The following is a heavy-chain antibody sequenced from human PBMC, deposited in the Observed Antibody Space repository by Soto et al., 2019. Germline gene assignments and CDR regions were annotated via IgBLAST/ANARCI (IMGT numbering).Heavy chain of an antibody. J-gene: IGHJ6*02. V-gene: IGHV4-59*08. CDR2: VYYTGDT. D-gene: IGHD4-17*01. CDR1: SGPSRSYN. Sequence: QVQLQQSGPRLVKPSETLSLTCTVSSGPSRSYNWGWIRQSPRRGLEWIGYVYYTGDTAYNPSLKSRVTISADPSTNNFSLILSSVTAADPAVYYCVRQGIDYVHGLAYVWGQGTTVTVSS. CDR3: VRQGIDYVHGLAYV.